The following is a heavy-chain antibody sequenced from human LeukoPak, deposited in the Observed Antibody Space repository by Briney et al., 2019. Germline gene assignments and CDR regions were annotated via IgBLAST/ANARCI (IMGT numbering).Heavy chain of an antibody. CDR3: AKRYCSGTSCPLYYYYGMDV. V-gene: IGHV3-23*01. CDR1: GVTFSNYA. Sequence: GGSLRLSCAASGVTFSNYAISWVRHAPGKGLEWVSAITGSGGNTYYADPVKGRFTISRDNSKNTLYLQMNSLRAEDTAVYYCAKRYCSGTSCPLYYYYGMDVWGQGTTVTVSS. J-gene: IGHJ6*02. CDR2: ITGSGGNT. D-gene: IGHD2-2*01.